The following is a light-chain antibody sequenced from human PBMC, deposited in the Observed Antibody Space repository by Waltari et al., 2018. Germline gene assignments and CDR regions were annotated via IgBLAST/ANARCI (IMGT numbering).Light chain of an antibody. CDR3: SSYTSSSSVV. CDR2: ECR. V-gene: IGLV2-14*01. J-gene: IGLJ2*01. Sequence: WNQQHPGKAHKLLSYECRNRPSGVSKRFSGSKAGNTASLTISGLQAEDEADDYCSSYTSSSSVVFGGGTKLTVL.